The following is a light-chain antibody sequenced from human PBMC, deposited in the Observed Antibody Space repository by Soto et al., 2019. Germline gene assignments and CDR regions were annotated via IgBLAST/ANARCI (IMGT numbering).Light chain of an antibody. CDR2: GAS. V-gene: IGKV3-20*01. Sequence: EIVLTQSPGTLSLSPGERATLSCRASQSVSSSYLAWYQQKPGQAPRLLIYGASSRATGIPDRFSGSGSGTDFTLTISRLEPKDFAVYYCQQYGSSPLTFGGGTKVDNK. CDR3: QQYGSSPLT. J-gene: IGKJ4*01. CDR1: QSVSSSY.